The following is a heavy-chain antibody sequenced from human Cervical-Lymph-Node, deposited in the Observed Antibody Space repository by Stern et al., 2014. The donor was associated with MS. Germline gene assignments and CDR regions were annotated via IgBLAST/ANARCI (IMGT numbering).Heavy chain of an antibody. V-gene: IGHV1-2*06. CDR1: GYTFTGYY. CDR2: IIPNSGGT. D-gene: IGHD2-21*02. J-gene: IGHJ4*02. CDR3: ARAHAYCGGDCYFDY. Sequence: VQLVESGAEVKEPGASVKVSCKVSGYTFTGYYMHWVRQAPGQGLEWMGRIIPNSGGTNYAPKFQGRVTLTRDTSLTAGYLERSRLRSDDTAVYYCARAHAYCGGDCYFDYWGQGTLVTVSS.